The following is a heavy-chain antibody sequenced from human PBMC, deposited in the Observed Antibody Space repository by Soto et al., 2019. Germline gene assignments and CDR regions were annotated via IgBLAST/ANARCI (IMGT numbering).Heavy chain of an antibody. V-gene: IGHV4-59*01. Sequence: SETLSLTCTVSGGSISSYYWRWIRQPPGKGLEWIGYIYYSGSTNYNPSLKSRVTISVDTSKNQSSLKLSSVTAADTAVYYCARDRIAAAGNLDYYYYYMDVWGKGTTVTVSS. D-gene: IGHD6-13*01. J-gene: IGHJ6*03. CDR1: GGSISSYY. CDR3: ARDRIAAAGNLDYYYYYMDV. CDR2: IYYSGST.